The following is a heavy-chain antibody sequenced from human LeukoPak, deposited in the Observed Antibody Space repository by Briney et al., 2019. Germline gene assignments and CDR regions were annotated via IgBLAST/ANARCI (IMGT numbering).Heavy chain of an antibody. CDR2: IYYSGST. V-gene: IGHV4-61*05. CDR1: GGSVGSSDSY. D-gene: IGHD3-22*01. J-gene: IGHJ4*02. Sequence: SETLSLTCTVSGGSVGSSDSYWVWVRQPPGKGLEWIGYIYYSGSTNYNPSLKSRVTISVDTSKNQFSLKLSSVTAADTAVYYCARQVEVYYYDSSGYPSAAPPLLDYWGQGTLVTVSS. CDR3: ARQVEVYYYDSSGYPSAAPPLLDY.